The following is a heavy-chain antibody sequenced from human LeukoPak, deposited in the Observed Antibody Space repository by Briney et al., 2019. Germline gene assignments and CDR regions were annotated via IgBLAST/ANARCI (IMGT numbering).Heavy chain of an antibody. V-gene: IGHV1-46*01. CDR1: GYTFTFYY. D-gene: IGHD3-22*01. CDR3: TRNIVDRFDY. Sequence: ASVKVSCKASGYTFTFYYIHWVRQAPGQGLEWMGIINPSGGSTSYAQKFQGRVTMTRDTSTSTVYMELSSLRSEDTAVYYCTRNIVDRFDYWGQGTLLSVSS. J-gene: IGHJ4*02. CDR2: INPSGGST.